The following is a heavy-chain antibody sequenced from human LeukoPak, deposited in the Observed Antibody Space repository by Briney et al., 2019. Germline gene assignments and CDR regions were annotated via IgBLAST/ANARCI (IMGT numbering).Heavy chain of an antibody. D-gene: IGHD6-13*01. J-gene: IGHJ4*02. V-gene: IGHV3-7*03. CDR3: ARGVTSAWYLRYYFEY. CDR2: IKQDGTET. CDR1: GFIFSSYW. Sequence: PGGSLRLSCAASGFIFSSYWMSWVRQVPGKGLEWVANIKQDGTETSYVDSVEGRFTISRDNAKNSLFLQMNSLRADDTALNYCARGVTSAWYLRYYFEYWGQGIMVTVSS.